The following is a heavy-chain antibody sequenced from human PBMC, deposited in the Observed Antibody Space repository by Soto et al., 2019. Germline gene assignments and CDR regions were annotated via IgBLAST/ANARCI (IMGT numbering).Heavy chain of an antibody. CDR3: AGSKATFCKKLSDP. Sequence: GSLRLSRAASGFTISGYWMHWARQAPGKGLVWVSRIHSDESSTDYADSVKGRFTISRHNAKNTLYRQMHSLRAEHTALYYCAGSKATFCKKLSDPWGQGTLVNVSS. CDR1: GFTISGYW. V-gene: IGHV3-74*01. CDR2: IHSDESST. D-gene: IGHD3-3*02. J-gene: IGHJ5*02.